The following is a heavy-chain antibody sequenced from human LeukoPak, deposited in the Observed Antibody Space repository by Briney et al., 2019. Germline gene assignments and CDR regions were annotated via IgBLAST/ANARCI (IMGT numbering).Heavy chain of an antibody. V-gene: IGHV3-21*01. D-gene: IGHD6-13*01. Sequence: GGSLRLSCAASGFTFSSYSMNWVRQAPGKGLEWVSSISSSSSYIYYADSVKGRFTISRDNAKNSLYLQMNSLRAEDTAVYYCARVSSKAQQLVLDYWGQGTLVTVSS. CDR3: ARVSSKAQQLVLDY. J-gene: IGHJ4*02. CDR2: ISSSSSYI. CDR1: GFTFSSYS.